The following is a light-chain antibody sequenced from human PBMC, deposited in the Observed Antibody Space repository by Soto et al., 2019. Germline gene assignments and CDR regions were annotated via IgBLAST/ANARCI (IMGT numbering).Light chain of an antibody. J-gene: IGKJ2*01. CDR1: KSVSSSY. V-gene: IGKV3-20*01. CDR2: GAS. Sequence: EIVLTQSPGTLSLSPGERATLSCRASKSVSSSYLAWYQQKPGQAPRLLIFGASSRATDIPDRFSGSGSGTEFTLTISRLEPEDSALYYCQQYGGSSYTFGQGTKLQIK. CDR3: QQYGGSSYT.